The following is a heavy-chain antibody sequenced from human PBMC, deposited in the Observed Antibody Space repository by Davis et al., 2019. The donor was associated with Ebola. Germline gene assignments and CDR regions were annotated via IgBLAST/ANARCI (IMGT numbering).Heavy chain of an antibody. CDR2: IIPIFGTA. J-gene: IGHJ5*02. CDR1: VGTFSSYA. CDR3: ARVRVYSSSSYWFDP. V-gene: IGHV1-69*05. Sequence: SVPVSCKASVGTFSSYAISWVRQPPGQGLEWMGGIIPIFGTANYAQKFQGRVTMTTDTSTSTAYMELRSLRSDDTAVYYCARVRVYSSSSYWFDPWGQGTLVTVSS. D-gene: IGHD6-6*01.